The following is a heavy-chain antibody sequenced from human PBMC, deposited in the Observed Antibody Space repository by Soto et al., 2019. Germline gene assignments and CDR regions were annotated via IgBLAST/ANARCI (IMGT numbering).Heavy chain of an antibody. Sequence: QLQLQESGPGLVKPSETLSLTCAVSGDSITGENWWTWVRQPPGKGLEWIGSINYGGTTYYNPSLKTRVTMSVDTSNNQFFLKLRSVTAADTAVFYCARQRGLGKWCFDYWGQGTLVTVSS. CDR2: INYGGTT. CDR3: ARQRGLGKWCFDY. CDR1: GDSITGENW. D-gene: IGHD2-15*01. V-gene: IGHV4-39*01. J-gene: IGHJ4*02.